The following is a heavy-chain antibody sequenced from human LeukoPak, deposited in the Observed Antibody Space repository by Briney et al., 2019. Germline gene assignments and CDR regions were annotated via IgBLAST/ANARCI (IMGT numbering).Heavy chain of an antibody. J-gene: IGHJ4*02. CDR2: INPNSGGT. Sequence: ASVKVSCKASGYTFTSYYMHWVRQAPGQGLEWMGWINPNSGGTNYAQKFQGRVTMTRDTSISTAYMELSRLRSDDTAVYYCAREIRGYSGYGLFDYWGQGTLVTVSS. CDR1: GYTFTSYY. V-gene: IGHV1-2*02. D-gene: IGHD5-12*01. CDR3: AREIRGYSGYGLFDY.